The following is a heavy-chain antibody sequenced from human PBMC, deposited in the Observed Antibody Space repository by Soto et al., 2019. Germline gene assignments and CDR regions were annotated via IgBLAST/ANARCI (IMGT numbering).Heavy chain of an antibody. D-gene: IGHD1-26*01. V-gene: IGHV3-7*01. CDR3: TRGGCSSESYCCFDY. CDR2: IKQDGSEK. Sequence: EVQLVESGGGLVRPGGSLRLSCAAPGFTFSAYCMSWVRQAPGKGLEWVANIKQDGSEKYYVDSVKGRFTISRDNAENSLYLQMNSLRAEDTAVYYCTRGGCSSESYCCFDYWGQGTLVTVSS. CDR1: GFTFSAYC. J-gene: IGHJ4*02.